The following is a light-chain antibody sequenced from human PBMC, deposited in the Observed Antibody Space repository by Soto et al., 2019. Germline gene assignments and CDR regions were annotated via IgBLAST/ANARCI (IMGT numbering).Light chain of an antibody. CDR3: SSYTTSNTRQIV. CDR1: SSDVGGYNY. J-gene: IGLJ1*01. CDR2: DVS. V-gene: IGLV2-14*03. Sequence: QSALTQPASVSGSPGQSITISCTGTSSDVGGYNYVSWYQHHPGKAPKLMIYDVSNRPSGVSNRFSGSKSGNTVSLTISGLQPEDEADYYCSSYTTSNTRQIVFGTGTKV.